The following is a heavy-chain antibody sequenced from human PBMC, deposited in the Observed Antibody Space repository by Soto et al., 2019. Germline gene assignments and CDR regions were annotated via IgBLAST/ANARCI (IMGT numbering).Heavy chain of an antibody. CDR2: IYYSGST. D-gene: IGHD3-10*01. CDR1: GGSISSYY. Sequence: SETLSLTCTVSGGSISSYYWSWIRQPPGKGLEWIGYIYYSGSTNYNPSLKSRVTISVDTSKNQFSLKLSSVTAADTAVYYCARHGRLRYYYGSGSSHYYYYMDVWGKGTTVTVSS. J-gene: IGHJ6*03. CDR3: ARHGRLRYYYGSGSSHYYYYMDV. V-gene: IGHV4-59*08.